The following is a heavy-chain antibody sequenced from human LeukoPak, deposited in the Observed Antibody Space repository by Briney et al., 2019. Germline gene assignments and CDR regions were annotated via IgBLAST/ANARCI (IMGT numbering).Heavy chain of an antibody. D-gene: IGHD3-10*01. V-gene: IGHV1-2*02. J-gene: IGHJ4*02. CDR1: GYTFTGYY. CDR2: INPNSGGT. CDR3: ARGTMVGGVIKYYFDY. Sequence: ASVKVSXKASGYTFTGYYMHWVRQAPGQGLEWMGWINPNSGGTNYAQKLQRRVTMTRDTSISRAHMELSRLRYDDTAVYSCARGTMVGGVIKYYFDYWGQGTLVTVSP.